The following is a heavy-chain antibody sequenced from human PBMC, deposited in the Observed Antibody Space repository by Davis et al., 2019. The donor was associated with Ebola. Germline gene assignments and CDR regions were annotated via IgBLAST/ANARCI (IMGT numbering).Heavy chain of an antibody. CDR3: ARDPGEFSRSSSWNYFDY. V-gene: IGHV4-61*09. CDR1: GDSISSGRYY. D-gene: IGHD6-6*01. Sequence: PSETLSLTCTVSGDSISSGRYYWTWIRQPAGKGLEWIGHIYTSGSTNYNPSLKSRVTISVDTSKNQFSLKLRSVTAADTAFYYCARDPGEFSRSSSWNYFDYWGRGTLVTVSS. CDR2: IYTSGST. J-gene: IGHJ4*01.